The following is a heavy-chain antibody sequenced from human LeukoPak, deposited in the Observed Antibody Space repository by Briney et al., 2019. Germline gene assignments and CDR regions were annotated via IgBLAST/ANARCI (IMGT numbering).Heavy chain of an antibody. CDR3: AKDRNFWKGSYMDV. CDR1: GFTFDDYA. D-gene: IGHD3-3*01. J-gene: IGHJ6*03. V-gene: IGHV3-9*01. Sequence: GGSLRLSCAASGFTFDDYAMHWVRQAPGKGLEWVSGISWNSGSIGYADSVKGRFTISRDNSKNTLYLQMNSLRAEDTAVYYCAKDRNFWKGSYMDVWGKGTTVTVSS. CDR2: ISWNSGSI.